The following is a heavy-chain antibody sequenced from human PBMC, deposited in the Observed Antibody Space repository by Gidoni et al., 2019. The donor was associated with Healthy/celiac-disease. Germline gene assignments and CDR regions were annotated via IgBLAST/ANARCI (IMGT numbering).Heavy chain of an antibody. CDR2: MNPNSGNT. CDR3: ARLYYYDSSGYRPYEPKHAFDI. CDR1: GYTFTSYD. Sequence: QVQLVQSGAEVKKPGASVKVSCKASGYTFTSYDTTWVRQATGQGLEWMGWMNPNSGNTGYAQKFQGRVTMTRNTSISTAYMELSSLRSEDTAVYYCARLYYYDSSGYRPYEPKHAFDIWGQGTMVTVSS. J-gene: IGHJ3*02. V-gene: IGHV1-8*01. D-gene: IGHD3-22*01.